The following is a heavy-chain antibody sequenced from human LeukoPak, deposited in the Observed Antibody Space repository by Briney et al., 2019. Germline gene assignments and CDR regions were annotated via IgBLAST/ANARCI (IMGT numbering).Heavy chain of an antibody. D-gene: IGHD6-19*01. Sequence: SETLSLTCTVSGGSISGYYWSWIRQPPGKGLEWIGFIYYRGSTNYNPSLKSRVTISVDTSKNQFSLKLSSVTAADTAVYYCARQGVAGTTHTDYWGQGTLATVSS. CDR2: IYYRGST. V-gene: IGHV4-59*08. CDR1: GGSISGYY. CDR3: ARQGVAGTTHTDY. J-gene: IGHJ4*02.